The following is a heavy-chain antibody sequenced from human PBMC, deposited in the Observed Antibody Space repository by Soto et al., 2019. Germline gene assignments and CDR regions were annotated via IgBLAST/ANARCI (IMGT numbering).Heavy chain of an antibody. CDR2: IYYRGNA. D-gene: IGHD3-9*01. Sequence: QLQLQESGPGLVKPSETLSLTCSVSDDSINSDKYYWGWIRQPPGRGLEWIGSIYYRGNAYYSPSLQTRVTIARDKSRSQFSLKLNSVTAAYSALYFCARLEGLATISYYFDFWGPGALVTVSS. J-gene: IGHJ4*02. CDR3: ARLEGLATISYYFDF. CDR1: DDSINSDKYY. V-gene: IGHV4-39*01.